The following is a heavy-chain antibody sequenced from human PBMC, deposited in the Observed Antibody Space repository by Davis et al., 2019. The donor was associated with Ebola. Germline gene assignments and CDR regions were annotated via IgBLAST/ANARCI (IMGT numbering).Heavy chain of an antibody. D-gene: IGHD2-8*02. CDR1: GGTFISYA. J-gene: IGHJ4*02. Sequence: ASVKVSCKASGGTFISYAISWVRQAPGQGLEWMGWINPNSGGTNYAQKFQGWVTMTRDTSISTAYMELSRLRSDDTAVYYCARGGYCTGGVCYYFDYWGQGTLVTVSS. CDR3: ARGGYCTGGVCYYFDY. V-gene: IGHV1-2*04. CDR2: INPNSGGT.